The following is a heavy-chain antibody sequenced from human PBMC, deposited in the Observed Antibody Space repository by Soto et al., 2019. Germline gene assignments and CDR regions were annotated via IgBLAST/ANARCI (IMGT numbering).Heavy chain of an antibody. Sequence: AVKVSCKASGYIFTAYSMHWVRQAPGQGLEWMGVVNPSGGSTNYAQKFQGRITMTRDTSTSTAYMDLSSLTSEYTAVYYCARVESCSAGICHPEHFQRWGQVTPVSVSS. J-gene: IGHJ1*01. CDR1: GYIFTAYS. CDR2: VNPSGGST. V-gene: IGHV1-46*01. D-gene: IGHD2-15*01. CDR3: ARVESCSAGICHPEHFQR.